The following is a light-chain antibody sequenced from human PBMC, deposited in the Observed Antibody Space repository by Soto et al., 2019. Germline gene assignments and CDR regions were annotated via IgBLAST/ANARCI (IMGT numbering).Light chain of an antibody. J-gene: IGLJ2*01. CDR2: GDT. CDR3: QSYDSSLSAWV. Sequence: QPVLTQPPSVSGAPGQRVTISCTGSRSNIGATFDVNWYQHLPGAAPKLLIQGDTNRPSGVPDRFSGSRSGTSASLAITGLRAEDEADYYCQSYDSSLSAWVFGGGTKVTVL. CDR1: RSNIGATFD. V-gene: IGLV1-40*01.